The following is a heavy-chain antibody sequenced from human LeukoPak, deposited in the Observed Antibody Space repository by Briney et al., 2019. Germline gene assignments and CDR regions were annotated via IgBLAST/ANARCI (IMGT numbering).Heavy chain of an antibody. J-gene: IGHJ3*02. CDR1: GFSFDDYD. CDR2: IGSSGSTV. V-gene: IGHV3-48*03. CDR3: ARDLSGTVVTLWDDAFDI. Sequence: GGSLRLSCAASGFSFDDYDMAWLRQAPGKGLEWVSYIGSSGSTVYYADSVKGRFTISRDNAKNSLYLQMNSLRDEDTAVYYCARDLSGTVVTLWDDAFDIWGQGTMVTVSS. D-gene: IGHD4-23*01.